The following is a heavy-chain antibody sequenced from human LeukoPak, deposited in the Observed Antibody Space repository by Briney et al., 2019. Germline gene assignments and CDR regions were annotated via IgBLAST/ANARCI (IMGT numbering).Heavy chain of an antibody. CDR3: ARDKVVGATYFDY. D-gene: IGHD1-26*01. J-gene: IGHJ4*02. CDR2: IIESGEST. CDR1: GFTFKNYA. Sequence: GGSLRLSCAASGFTFKNYAMYWVRQPPGKGLEWVSAIIESGESTYYTDSVKGRFTISRDNSKNSLYLQMNSLRAEDTAVYYCARDKVVGATYFDYWGQGTLVTVSS. V-gene: IGHV3-23*01.